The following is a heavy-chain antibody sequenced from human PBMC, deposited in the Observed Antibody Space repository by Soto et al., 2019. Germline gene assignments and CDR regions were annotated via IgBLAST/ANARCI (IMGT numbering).Heavy chain of an antibody. CDR1: GGSISSTDHY. J-gene: IGHJ6*02. D-gene: IGHD2-15*01. Sequence: SETLSITCTVSGGSISSTDHYWGWIRQPPGKGLEWLGSIYFAGSTFHNPALKSRATISVDTSRNQFSLRLTTVTASDTAVYYCARLVFHCLRGSCDDYSFYGLDVWGQGTTVTV. CDR2: IYFAGST. V-gene: IGHV4-39*01. CDR3: ARLVFHCLRGSCDDYSFYGLDV.